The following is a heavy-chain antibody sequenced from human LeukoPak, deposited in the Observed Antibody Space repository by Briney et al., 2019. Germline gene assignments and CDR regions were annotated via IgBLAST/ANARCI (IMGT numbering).Heavy chain of an antibody. J-gene: IGHJ6*02. CDR2: INDYTGNT. CDR1: GGSFTDYF. V-gene: IGHV4-34*01. CDR3: ARGRIAKIVVVHSFHYGMDV. D-gene: IGHD3-22*01. Sequence: SETLSLTCDVFGGSFTDYFWTWIRQSPGKGLEWIGEINDYTGNTNYNPSLNSRVSISLEKSKHQFSLELRSVTAACTAVYYCARGRIAKIVVVHSFHYGMDVWGQGTTVTVSS.